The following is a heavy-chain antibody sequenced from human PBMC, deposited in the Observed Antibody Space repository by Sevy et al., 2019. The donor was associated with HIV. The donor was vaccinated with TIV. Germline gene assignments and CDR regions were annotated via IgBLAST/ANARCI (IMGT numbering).Heavy chain of an antibody. CDR1: GFTFSSYD. D-gene: IGHD1-26*01. CDR2: IGTAGDT. V-gene: IGHV3-13*01. J-gene: IGHJ2*01. CDR3: ARVHMGATTSWWYFDL. Sequence: GGSLRLSCAASGFTFSSYDMHWVRQATGKGLEWVSAIGTAGDTYYPGSVKGRFTISRENAKNSLYLQMNSLRAGDTAVDYCARVHMGATTSWWYFDLWGRGTLVTVSS.